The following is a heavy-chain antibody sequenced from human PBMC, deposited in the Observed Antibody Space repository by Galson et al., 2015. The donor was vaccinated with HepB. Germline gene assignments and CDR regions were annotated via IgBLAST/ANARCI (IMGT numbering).Heavy chain of an antibody. CDR2: LYSGGTD. V-gene: IGHV3-53*01. Sequence: SLRLSCAASGFTVNNYMSWVRQAPGKGLEWVSVLYSGGTDHYADFVKGRFTISRDNSKNTLYLQMNSLRAEDTAVYYCARVGYCSGGSCYTPDAFDIWGQGTMVTVSS. J-gene: IGHJ3*02. D-gene: IGHD2-15*01. CDR1: GFTVNNY. CDR3: ARVGYCSGGSCYTPDAFDI.